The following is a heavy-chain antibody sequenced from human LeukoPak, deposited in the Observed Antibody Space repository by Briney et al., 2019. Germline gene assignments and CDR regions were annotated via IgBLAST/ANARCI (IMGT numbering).Heavy chain of an antibody. CDR3: AREPRVRGVIKHPRNNYMDV. D-gene: IGHD3-10*01. J-gene: IGHJ6*03. CDR1: GFTFSSYE. Sequence: GGSLRLSCAASGFTFSSYEMNWVRQAPGKGLEWVSYISSSGISIYYADSVKGRFTISRDNAKNALYLQMNSLRVEDTAVYYCAREPRVRGVIKHPRNNYMDVWRKGTTVTVSS. CDR2: ISSSGISI. V-gene: IGHV3-48*03.